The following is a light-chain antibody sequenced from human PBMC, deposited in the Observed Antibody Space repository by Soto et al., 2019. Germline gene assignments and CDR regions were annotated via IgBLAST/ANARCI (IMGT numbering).Light chain of an antibody. Sequence: QAVVTQEPSLTVSPGGTVPPPCGSSTGPVPSGHYPYWFQQKPGQAPRTLIYDTSNKHSWTPARFSGSLLGGKAALTLSGAQPEDEAEYYCLLSYSGARGVFGGGTKLTVL. J-gene: IGLJ3*02. CDR1: TGPVPSGHY. CDR2: DTS. CDR3: LLSYSGARGV. V-gene: IGLV7-46*01.